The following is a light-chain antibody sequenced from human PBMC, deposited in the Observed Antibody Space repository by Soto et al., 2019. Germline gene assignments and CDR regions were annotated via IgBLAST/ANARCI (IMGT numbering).Light chain of an antibody. CDR1: HSIGNS. Sequence: TVLTQSPGTLSLSPGERATLSCGASHSIGNSLAWFQQKRGQAPRLLINDASNRATGIPGRFSGSGSGTDFTLTISSLEPEDFAVYYCQQRYDWPLTFGGGTKVDIK. CDR2: DAS. V-gene: IGKV3-11*01. J-gene: IGKJ4*01. CDR3: QQRYDWPLT.